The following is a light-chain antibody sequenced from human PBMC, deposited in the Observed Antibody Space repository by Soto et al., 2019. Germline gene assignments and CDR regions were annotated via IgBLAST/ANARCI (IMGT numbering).Light chain of an antibody. V-gene: IGKV3-20*01. CDR1: QSVSSSY. CDR3: QQYGSSRT. Sequence: EILTTQSPGSLSLSPGEISTLSCRASQSVSSSYLAWYQQKPGQAPRLLIYGASSRATGIPDRFSGSGSGTDFTLTISRLEPEDFAVYYCQQYGSSRTFGQGTKVDIK. J-gene: IGKJ1*01. CDR2: GAS.